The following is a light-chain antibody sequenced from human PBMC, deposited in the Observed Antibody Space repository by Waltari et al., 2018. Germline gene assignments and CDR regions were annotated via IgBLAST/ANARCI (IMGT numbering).Light chain of an antibody. Sequence: DIQMTQSPSTLSASVGDRVTITCRASQSIGDWLAWYQQKPGKAPNLLIYKASNLESGVPSRFSGSGSGTEFTLTISSLQPDDFATYYCQQYNNYWTFGQGTKVEIK. CDR1: QSIGDW. CDR2: KAS. J-gene: IGKJ1*01. CDR3: QQYNNYWT. V-gene: IGKV1-5*03.